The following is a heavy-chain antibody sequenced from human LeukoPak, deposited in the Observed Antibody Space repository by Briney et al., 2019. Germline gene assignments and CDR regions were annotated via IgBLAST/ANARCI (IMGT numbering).Heavy chain of an antibody. J-gene: IGHJ5*02. CDR2: LYTSASP. CDR1: GGSISSGRYY. D-gene: IGHD3-10*01. Sequence: SETLSLTCTVSGGSISSGRYYWNWTRQPSGKGLEWIGRLYTSASPNYNPSLKCRVTISVDTSKNQFSLKLSSVTAADTAVYYCAREGLNMVRGVIPKEAWGWFDPWGQGTLVTVSS. V-gene: IGHV4-61*02. CDR3: AREGLNMVRGVIPKEAWGWFDP.